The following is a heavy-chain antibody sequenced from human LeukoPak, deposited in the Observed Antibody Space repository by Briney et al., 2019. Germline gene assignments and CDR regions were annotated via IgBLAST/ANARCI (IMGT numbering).Heavy chain of an antibody. J-gene: IGHJ6*03. CDR1: GFTVSSNY. V-gene: IGHV3-53*01. CDR2: IYTGGST. D-gene: IGHD4-17*01. Sequence: GGSLRLSCAASGFTVSSNYMSWVRQAPGKGLEWVSLIYTGGSTYYADSVKGRFTISRDNSENTLYLQMNSLSAEDTAVYYCARSLYGDYYYYMDVWGKGTTVTISS. CDR3: ARSLYGDYYYYMDV.